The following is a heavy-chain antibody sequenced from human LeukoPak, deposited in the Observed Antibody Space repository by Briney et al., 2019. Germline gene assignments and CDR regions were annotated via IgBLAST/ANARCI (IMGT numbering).Heavy chain of an antibody. V-gene: IGHV6-1*01. CDR1: GGSVSSNTAC. D-gene: IGHD5-12*01. CDR2: TYYRSKWYH. CDR3: ARGGTYSGYDFVP. Sequence: SQTLSLTCAISGGSVSSNTACWHWIRQSPSRGLEWLGRTYYRSKWYHDYAISVRSRITISSDTSKNQFSLQLNSVTPEDTAVYYCARGGTYSGYDFVPWGQGTLVTVSS. J-gene: IGHJ5*02.